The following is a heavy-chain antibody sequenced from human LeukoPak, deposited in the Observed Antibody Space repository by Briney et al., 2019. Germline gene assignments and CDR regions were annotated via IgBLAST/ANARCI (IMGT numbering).Heavy chain of an antibody. Sequence: GASVTVSCKASGYTFTSYYMHWVRQAPGQGLEWMGIINPSGGSTSYAQKFHGRVTMNRDTSTSTVYMELSSLRSDDTAVYYCAGARYFDWMDACDMWGQGTMVSVS. J-gene: IGHJ3*02. V-gene: IGHV1-46*01. CDR3: AGARYFDWMDACDM. D-gene: IGHD3-9*01. CDR1: GYTFTSYY. CDR2: INPSGGST.